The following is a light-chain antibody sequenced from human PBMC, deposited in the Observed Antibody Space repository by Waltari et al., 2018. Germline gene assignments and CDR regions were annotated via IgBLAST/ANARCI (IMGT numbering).Light chain of an antibody. CDR3: AAWDDNLNGWA. CDR1: SSHIGFNT. J-gene: IGLJ3*02. V-gene: IGLV1-44*01. CDR2: TDN. Sequence: QSVLTQPPSASGTPGQRVTISCSGSSSHIGFNTVSWYQQVPGAAPRILMYTDNQRPSGVPDRFSGSKSGSSASLAISGLRPEDEADYYCAAWDDNLNGWAFGGGTKVTVL.